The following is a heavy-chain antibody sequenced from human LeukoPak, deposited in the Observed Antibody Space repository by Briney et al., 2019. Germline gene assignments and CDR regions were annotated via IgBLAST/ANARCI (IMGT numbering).Heavy chain of an antibody. CDR1: GFTFSSYG. V-gene: IGHV3-30*18. D-gene: IGHD6-19*01. CDR2: ISYDGSNK. CDR3: AKVGSGWPHFDY. J-gene: IGHJ4*02. Sequence: GRSLRLSCAASGFTFSSYGMHWVRQAPGKGLEGVAVISYDGSNKYYADSVKGRFTISRDNSKNTLYLQMNSLRAEDTAVYYCAKVGSGWPHFDYWGQGTLVTVSS.